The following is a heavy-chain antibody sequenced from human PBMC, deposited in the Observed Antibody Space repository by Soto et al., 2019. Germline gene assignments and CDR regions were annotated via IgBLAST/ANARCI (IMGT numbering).Heavy chain of an antibody. CDR1: GGSFSGYY. J-gene: IGHJ6*02. V-gene: IGHV4-34*01. CDR2: INHSGST. CDR3: ASQIVDTAMVTVPVHYYYYGMDV. Sequence: QVQLQQWGAGLLKPSETLSLTCAVYGGSFSGYYWSWIRQPPGKGLEWIGEINHSGSTNYNPSLKSRVTISVDTSKIQFSLKLSSVTAADTAVYYCASQIVDTAMVTVPVHYYYYGMDVWGQGTTVTVSS. D-gene: IGHD5-18*01.